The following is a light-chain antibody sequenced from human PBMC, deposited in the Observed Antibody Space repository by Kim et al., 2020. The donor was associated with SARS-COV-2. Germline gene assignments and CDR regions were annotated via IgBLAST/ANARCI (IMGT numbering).Light chain of an antibody. CDR3: QTWDSITVV. J-gene: IGLJ2*01. V-gene: IGLV3-1*01. CDR2: QDN. CDR1: KMGDKY. Sequence: VSPGQTASITFSGDKMGDKYACWYHQKPGQSPVLVIYQDNKRPSGIPERFSGSNSGNTATLTISGTQAMDEADYYCQTWDSITVVFGGGTQLTVL.